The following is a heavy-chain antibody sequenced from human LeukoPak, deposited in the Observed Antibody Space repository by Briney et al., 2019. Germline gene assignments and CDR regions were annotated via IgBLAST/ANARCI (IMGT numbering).Heavy chain of an antibody. CDR3: ARRRGNYEGNWFDP. J-gene: IGHJ5*02. CDR1: GGSISSGSYY. Sequence: SQTLSLTCTVSGGSISSGSYYWSWIRQPAGKGLEWIGRIYTSGSTNYNLSLKSRVTISVDTSKNQFSLKLSSVTAADTAVYYCARRRGNYEGNWFDPWGQGTLVTVSS. CDR2: IYTSGST. D-gene: IGHD3-10*01. V-gene: IGHV4-61*02.